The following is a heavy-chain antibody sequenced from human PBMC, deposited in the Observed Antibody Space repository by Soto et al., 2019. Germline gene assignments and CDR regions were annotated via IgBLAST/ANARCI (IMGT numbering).Heavy chain of an antibody. CDR2: MNSDGGII. CDR3: ATAEVDY. J-gene: IGHJ4*02. CDR1: GYTFGNHW. Sequence: VGSLRLSCAVAGYTFGNHWMHWVRQAPGKGLEWVSRMNSDGGIINYADSVKGRFTVSRDNARNTLYLQMNSLRVEDTAVYYCATAEVDYWGPGTLVTVSP. V-gene: IGHV3-74*01.